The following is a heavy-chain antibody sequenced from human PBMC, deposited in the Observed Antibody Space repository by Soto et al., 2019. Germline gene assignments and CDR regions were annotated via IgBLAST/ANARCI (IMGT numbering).Heavy chain of an antibody. D-gene: IGHD7-27*01. Sequence: PWGSLRLSCAASGFIFSSFGMHWFRQAPGKGLEWVAHISYDGNNTYYADSVKGRFTISRDNSRNTLYLQMNSLRAEDTAVYHCVRDLLGSGGHFDYWGQGTPVTVSS. J-gene: IGHJ4*02. CDR2: ISYDGNNT. CDR3: VRDLLGSGGHFDY. CDR1: GFIFSSFG. V-gene: IGHV3-33*01.